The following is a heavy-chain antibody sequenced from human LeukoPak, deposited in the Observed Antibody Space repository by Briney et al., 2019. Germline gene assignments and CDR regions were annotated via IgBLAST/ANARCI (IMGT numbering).Heavy chain of an antibody. J-gene: IGHJ6*03. CDR1: GFTFSSYA. CDR2: ISYDGSNK. Sequence: GGSLRLSCAASGFTFSSYAMHWVRQAPGKGLEWVAVISYDGSNKYYADSVKGRFTISRDNSKNTVYLQMNSLRAEDTAVYYCARTAPRDYMDVWGKGTTVTVSS. V-gene: IGHV3-30-3*01. D-gene: IGHD5-18*01. CDR3: ARTAPRDYMDV.